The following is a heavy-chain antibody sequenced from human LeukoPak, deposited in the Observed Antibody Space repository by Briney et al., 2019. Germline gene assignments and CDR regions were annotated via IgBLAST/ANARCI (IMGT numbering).Heavy chain of an antibody. CDR2: IKSKTDGGTT. Sequence: GGSLRLSCGASGFTFNNAWMNWVRQAPGKGLEWVGRIKSKTDGGTTDYAAPVKGRFTISRDDSKNTLYLQMNSLKTEDTAVYYCATDGDTYYDLLTAPFDYWGQGTLVTVSS. J-gene: IGHJ4*02. V-gene: IGHV3-15*01. CDR1: GFTFNNAW. D-gene: IGHD3-9*01. CDR3: ATDGDTYYDLLTAPFDY.